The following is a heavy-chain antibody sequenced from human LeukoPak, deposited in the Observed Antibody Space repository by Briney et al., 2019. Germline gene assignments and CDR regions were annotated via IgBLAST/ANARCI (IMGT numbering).Heavy chain of an antibody. D-gene: IGHD5-12*01. J-gene: IGHJ4*02. CDR2: TSGSGGST. CDR3: ARDSGWLRYHD. Sequence: GGSLRLSCAASGFTFSTYAMSWVRQAPGKGLEWVSATSGSGGSTYYADSVKGRFTISRDNSQNTLYLQMDSLRAEDTALYYCARDSGWLRYHDWGQGALVTVSS. CDR1: GFTFSTYA. V-gene: IGHV3-23*01.